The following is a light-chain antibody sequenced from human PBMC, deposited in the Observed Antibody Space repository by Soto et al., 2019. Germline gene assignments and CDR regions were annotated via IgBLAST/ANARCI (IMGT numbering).Light chain of an antibody. J-gene: IGKJ1*01. Sequence: EIVLTQSPGTLSLSPGERATLSCRATQSLNRDYVAWYQQKPGQAPRLLIYGTSSRSAGIPDRISGSGSGTEFTLTISRLEPEDFAVYYCQHYGSSVWTFGQGTKVEIK. CDR2: GTS. CDR3: QHYGSSVWT. V-gene: IGKV3-20*01. CDR1: QSLNRDY.